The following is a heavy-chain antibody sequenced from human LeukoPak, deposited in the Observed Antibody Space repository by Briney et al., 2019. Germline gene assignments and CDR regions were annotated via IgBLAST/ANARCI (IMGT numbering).Heavy chain of an antibody. J-gene: IGHJ3*02. CDR3: ARLEGVPAAIYGAFDI. CDR2: IIPIFSTA. V-gene: IGHV1-69*05. D-gene: IGHD2-2*01. CDR1: GYTFTGYY. Sequence: SVKVSCKASGYTFTGYYMHWVRQAPGQGLEWMGGIIPIFSTANYAQKFQGRVTITMDESTSTAYMELSSLRSEDTAVYYCARLEGVPAAIYGAFDIWGQGTMVTVSS.